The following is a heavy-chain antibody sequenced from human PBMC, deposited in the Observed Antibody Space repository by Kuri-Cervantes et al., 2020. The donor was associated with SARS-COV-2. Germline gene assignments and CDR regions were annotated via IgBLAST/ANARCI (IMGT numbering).Heavy chain of an antibody. D-gene: IGHD6-13*01. CDR3: ARDFIAAAGVDY. V-gene: IGHV1-69*08. CDR2: IIPILGTA. CDR1: GYTFTGHY. J-gene: IGHJ4*02. Sequence: SVKVSCKTSGYTFTGHYMHWVRQAPGQGLEWMGRIIPILGTANYAQKFQGRVTITADKSTSTAYMELSSLRSEDTAVYYCARDFIAAAGVDYWGQGTLVTVSS.